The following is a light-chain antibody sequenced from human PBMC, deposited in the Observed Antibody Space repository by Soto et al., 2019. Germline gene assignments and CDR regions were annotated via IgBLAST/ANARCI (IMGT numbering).Light chain of an antibody. Sequence: SELTKPRSVTVSPGQSVTISCTGTSSDVGGYNYVSWYQQHSGKAPKLMIYDVSKRPSGVPDRFSGSKSGNTASLTISGLQAEDEADYYCCSYAGSYTFGYVFGTGTKVTVL. CDR2: DVS. V-gene: IGLV2-11*01. CDR3: CSYAGSYTFGYV. CDR1: SSDVGGYNY. J-gene: IGLJ1*01.